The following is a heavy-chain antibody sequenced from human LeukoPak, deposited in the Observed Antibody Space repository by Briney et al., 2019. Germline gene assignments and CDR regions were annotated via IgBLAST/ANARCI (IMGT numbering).Heavy chain of an antibody. CDR3: ARGNHCGSTTCALDY. CDR2: IYPRDSDT. Sequence: GESLKISCKASGYDFTNYWIGWVRHMPGKGLEWMGIIYPRDSDTRYSPSFQGQVTISADKSISTAYLQWSSLKASDTAMYYCARGNHCGSTTCALDYWGQGTLVTVSS. V-gene: IGHV5-51*01. J-gene: IGHJ4*02. CDR1: GYDFTNYW. D-gene: IGHD2-2*01.